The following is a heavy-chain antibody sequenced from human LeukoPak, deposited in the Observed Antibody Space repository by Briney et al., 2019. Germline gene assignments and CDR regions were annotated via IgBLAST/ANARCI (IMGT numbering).Heavy chain of an antibody. CDR1: GFTFSSYW. V-gene: IGHV3-7*01. Sequence: PGGSLRLSCAASGFTFSSYWMSWVRQAPGKGLEWVANIKQDGSEKYYVDSVKGRFTISRDNAKNSLYLQMNSLRAEDTAVYYCARGLDDNGSSSYYYYYYMDVWGKGTTVTVSS. CDR3: ARGLDDNGSSSYYYYYYMDV. D-gene: IGHD6-13*01. CDR2: IKQDGSEK. J-gene: IGHJ6*03.